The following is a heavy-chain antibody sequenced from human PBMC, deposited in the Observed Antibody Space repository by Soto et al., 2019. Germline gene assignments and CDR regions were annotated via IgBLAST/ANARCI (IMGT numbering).Heavy chain of an antibody. Sequence: QVQLVQSGAEVKKPGSSVKVSCKASGGTFSSYAISWVRQAPGQGLEWMGGIIPIFGTANYAQKCEGRVTMTGDEWTSTAYMERSSLRSEGTAVYYGARDQVQLGTTVTTLGYWGQGTLVTVSS. CDR2: IIPIFGTA. CDR1: GGTFSSYA. CDR3: ARDQVQLGTTVTTLGY. D-gene: IGHD4-17*01. J-gene: IGHJ4*02. V-gene: IGHV1-69*01.